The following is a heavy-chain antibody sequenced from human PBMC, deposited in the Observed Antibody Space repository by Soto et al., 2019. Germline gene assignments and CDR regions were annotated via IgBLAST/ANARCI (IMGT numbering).Heavy chain of an antibody. J-gene: IGHJ4*01. D-gene: IGHD1-7*01. CDR1: GYTFTSYA. V-gene: IGHV1-3*01. Sequence: ASVKVSCKASGYTFTSYAIHWVCQAPGQRLEWMGWINPGNGNTRYSQKFQGRVTISRDTSASTAHMEMSSLRFEDTAVYYCARVPRYNWNYAVDYWGHGTLVTVSS. CDR3: ARVPRYNWNYAVDY. CDR2: INPGNGNT.